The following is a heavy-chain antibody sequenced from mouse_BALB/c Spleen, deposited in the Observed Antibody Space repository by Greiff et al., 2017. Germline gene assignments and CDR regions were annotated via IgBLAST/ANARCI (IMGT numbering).Heavy chain of an antibody. CDR2: ISNGGGST. V-gene: IGHV5-12-2*01. CDR1: GFTFSSYT. Sequence: EVKLMESGGGLVQPGGSLKLSCAASGFTFSSYTMSWVRQTPEKRLEWVAYISNGGGSTYYPDTVKGRFTISRDNAKNTLYLQMSSLKSEDTAMYYCARHGRHYAMDYWGQGTSVTVSS. CDR3: ARHGRHYAMDY. J-gene: IGHJ4*01.